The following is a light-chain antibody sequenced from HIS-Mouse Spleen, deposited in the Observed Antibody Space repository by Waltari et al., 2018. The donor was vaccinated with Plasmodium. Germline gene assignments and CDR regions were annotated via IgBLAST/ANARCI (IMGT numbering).Light chain of an antibody. CDR2: GAS. V-gene: IGKV3-15*01. CDR3: QQYNNWSFT. CDR1: QRVSSN. Sequence: EIVMTQSPATLSVSTGERATRPCRASQRVSSNLAWYQQKPGQAPRLLIYGASTRATGIPARFSGSGSGTEFTLTISSLQSEDFAVYYCQQYNNWSFTFGPGTKVDIK. J-gene: IGKJ3*01.